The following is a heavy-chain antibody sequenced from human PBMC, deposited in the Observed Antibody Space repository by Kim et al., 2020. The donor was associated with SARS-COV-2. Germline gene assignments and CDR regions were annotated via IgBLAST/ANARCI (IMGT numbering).Heavy chain of an antibody. V-gene: IGHV1-18*01. Sequence: NYAQKLQGRVTMTTDTSTSTAYMELRSLRSDDTAVYYCARGWGSVSAFDIWGQGTMVTVSS. D-gene: IGHD2-8*02. CDR3: ARGWGSVSAFDI. J-gene: IGHJ3*02.